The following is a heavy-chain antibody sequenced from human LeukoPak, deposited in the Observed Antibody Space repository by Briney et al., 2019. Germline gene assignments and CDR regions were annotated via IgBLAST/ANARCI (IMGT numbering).Heavy chain of an antibody. CDR3: ARDIRSSYYFDY. V-gene: IGHV4-4*07. Sequence: SETLSLTCTVSGGSISSYYWSWIRQPPGKGLEWIGRIYSSGSTNYNPSLKSRVTMSVDTSKNQFSLKLSSVTAADTAVYYCARDIRSSYYFDYWGQGTLVTVSS. J-gene: IGHJ4*02. CDR2: IYSSGST. CDR1: GGSISSYY.